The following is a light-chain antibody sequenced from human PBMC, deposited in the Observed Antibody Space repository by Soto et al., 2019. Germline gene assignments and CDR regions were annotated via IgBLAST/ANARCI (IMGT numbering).Light chain of an antibody. CDR1: SSDVGTYNS. Sequence: QSALTQPRSVSGSPGQSVTISCTGTSSDVGTYNSVSWYQQHPGKAPKLMIFDVNKRPSGVPDRFSGSMSGNTASLTISGLQADDEADYHCSSYTSSSTLYVFGSGTKV. CDR3: SSYTSSSTLYV. V-gene: IGLV2-11*01. CDR2: DVN. J-gene: IGLJ1*01.